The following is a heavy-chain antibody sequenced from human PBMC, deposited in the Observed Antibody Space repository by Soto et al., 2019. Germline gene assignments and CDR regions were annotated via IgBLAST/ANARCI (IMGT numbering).Heavy chain of an antibody. CDR1: GASISGYY. Sequence: SETLSLTCTVSGASISGYYWSWIRKSAGKGLEWIGRIYATGTTDYNPSLKSRVMMSVDTSKKQFSLKLRAVTSADTAVYYCVRDGPKNFREWLEKWGPG. CDR3: VRDGPKNFREWLEK. D-gene: IGHD5-12*01. V-gene: IGHV4-4*07. CDR2: IYATGTT. J-gene: IGHJ4*01.